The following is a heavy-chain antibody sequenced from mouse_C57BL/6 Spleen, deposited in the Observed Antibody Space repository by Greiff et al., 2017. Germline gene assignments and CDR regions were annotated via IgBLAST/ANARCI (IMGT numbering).Heavy chain of an antibody. Sequence: QVQLQQSGAELVKPGASVKLSCKASGYTFTEYTIPWVKQRSGQGLEWIGWFYPGSGSIKYNEKFKDKATLTADKSSSTVYMELSRLTSEDSAVYFCARNEDRRRDPRGYYAMDYWGQGTSVTVSS. V-gene: IGHV1-62-2*01. CDR3: ARNEDRRRDPRGYYAMDY. CDR1: GYTFTEYT. J-gene: IGHJ4*01. CDR2: FYPGSGSI. D-gene: IGHD3-3*01.